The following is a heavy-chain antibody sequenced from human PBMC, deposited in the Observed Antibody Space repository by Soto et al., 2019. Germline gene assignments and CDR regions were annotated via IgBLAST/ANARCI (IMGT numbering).Heavy chain of an antibody. CDR3: ATELGDKPAGPFDS. D-gene: IGHD2-21*01. V-gene: IGHV1-69*01. J-gene: IGHJ4*02. CDR2: TIPLFGTA. Sequence: QVQLVQSGAEVKKPGSSVKVSCKASGVTFSSETISWVRQAPGQGLEWVGGTIPLFGTANYAQKFQGRVTLTADESTSTLYMELSSLRSDETAVYYCATELGDKPAGPFDSWGQGTRVTVSS. CDR1: GVTFSSET.